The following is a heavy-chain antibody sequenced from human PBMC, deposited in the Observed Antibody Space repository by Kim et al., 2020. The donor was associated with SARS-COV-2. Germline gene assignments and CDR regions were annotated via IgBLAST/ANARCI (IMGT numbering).Heavy chain of an antibody. CDR2: IYHSGST. CDR1: GYSISSGYY. D-gene: IGHD2-2*01. CDR3: ASQPATVVGY. Sequence: SETLSLTCTVSGYSISSGYYWGWIRQPPGKGLEWIGSIYHSGSTYYNPSLKSRVTISVDTSKNQFSLKLSSVTAADTAVYYCASQPATVVGYWGQGTLVTVSS. J-gene: IGHJ4*02. V-gene: IGHV4-38-2*02.